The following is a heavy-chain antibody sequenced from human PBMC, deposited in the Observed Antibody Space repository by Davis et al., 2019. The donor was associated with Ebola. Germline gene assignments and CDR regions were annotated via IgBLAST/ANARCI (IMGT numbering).Heavy chain of an antibody. D-gene: IGHD6-6*01. CDR2: ISWNSGSI. CDR3: AKDIRMYSSSSPWFDP. J-gene: IGHJ5*02. Sequence: GGSLRLSCAASGFTFADYAMHWVRQAPGKGLEWVSGISWNSGSIGYADSVKGRFTISRDNAKNSLYLQMNSLRAEDTALYYCAKDIRMYSSSSPWFDPWGQGTLVTVSS. V-gene: IGHV3-9*01. CDR1: GFTFADYA.